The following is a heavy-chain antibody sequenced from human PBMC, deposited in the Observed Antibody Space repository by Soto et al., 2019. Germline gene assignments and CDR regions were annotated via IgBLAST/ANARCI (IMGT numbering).Heavy chain of an antibody. J-gene: IGHJ5*02. D-gene: IGHD3-9*01. CDR2: FDPEDGET. Sequence: ASVKVSCKVSGYTLTELSMHWVRQAPGKGLEWMGGFDPEDGETIYAQKFQGRVTMTEDTSTDTAYMELSSLRSEDTAVYYCATVLPYDIFPGYALAPWGQGTLVTVYS. V-gene: IGHV1-24*01. CDR3: ATVLPYDIFPGYALAP. CDR1: GYTLTELS.